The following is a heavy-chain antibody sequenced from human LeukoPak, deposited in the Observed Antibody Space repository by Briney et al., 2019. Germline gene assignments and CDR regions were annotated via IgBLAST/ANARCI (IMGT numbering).Heavy chain of an antibody. CDR1: NGSISRYY. Sequence: SETLSLTCSVSNGSISRYYWNWIRQSPGKGLEWIGFVYSSGTTSFNPSLESRVTISLGTSRSQFSLKLRSVTTADTAVYYCARSPGFVDTSTGEWFDPWGPGALVIVSS. CDR3: ARSPGFVDTSTGEWFDP. J-gene: IGHJ5*02. CDR2: VYSSGTT. D-gene: IGHD7-27*01. V-gene: IGHV4-59*13.